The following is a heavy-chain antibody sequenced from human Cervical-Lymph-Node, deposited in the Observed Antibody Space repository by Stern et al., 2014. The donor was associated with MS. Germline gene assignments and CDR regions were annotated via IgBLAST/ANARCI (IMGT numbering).Heavy chain of an antibody. J-gene: IGHJ4*02. CDR1: GGSLSSGGYY. Sequence: QLQLQESGPGLVKPSQTLSLTCTVSGGSLSSGGYYWSWIRQHPGKGLEWIGCIYYSGSTYYNPSLKSRVTKSVGTSKNQFSLKLSAVTAADSAVYYGARDSGDYALGFDYWGQGTLVTVSS. V-gene: IGHV4-31*03. CDR3: ARDSGDYALGFDY. CDR2: IYYSGST. D-gene: IGHD4-17*01.